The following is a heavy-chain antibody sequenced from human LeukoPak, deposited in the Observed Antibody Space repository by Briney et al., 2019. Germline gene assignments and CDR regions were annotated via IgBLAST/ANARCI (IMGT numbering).Heavy chain of an antibody. CDR1: GYSFTSYW. CDR3: ARQGDYYDSSGYYYVPGGYYFDY. J-gene: IGHJ4*02. V-gene: IGHV5-51*01. CDR2: ICPGDSDT. D-gene: IGHD3-22*01. Sequence: GESLKISCKGSGYSFTSYWIGWVRQMPGKGLEWMGIICPGDSDTRYSPSFQGQVTISADKSISTAYLQWSSLKASDTAMYYCARQGDYYDSSGYYYVPGGYYFDYWGQGTLVTVSS.